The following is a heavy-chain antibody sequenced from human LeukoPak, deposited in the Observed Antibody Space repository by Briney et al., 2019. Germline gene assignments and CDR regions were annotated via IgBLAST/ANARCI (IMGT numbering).Heavy chain of an antibody. CDR1: GYTLTELS. V-gene: IGHV1-24*01. Sequence: ASVTVSCKVSGYTLTELSMHWVRQAPGKGLEWMGGFDPEDGETIYAQKFQGRVTMTEDTSTDTAYMELSSLRSEDTAVYYCATGYYYDSSGYYYGYFQHWGQGTLVTVSS. J-gene: IGHJ1*01. CDR3: ATGYYYDSSGYYYGYFQH. D-gene: IGHD3-22*01. CDR2: FDPEDGET.